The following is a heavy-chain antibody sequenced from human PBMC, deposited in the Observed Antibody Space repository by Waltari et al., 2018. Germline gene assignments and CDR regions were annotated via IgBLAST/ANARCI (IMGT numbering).Heavy chain of an antibody. CDR1: GGSIDTPKHY. J-gene: IGHJ3*01. CDR3: ATYIGASVGTAAFDV. Sequence: QLQLQESGPGPVKPSETLSLTCSVSGGSIDTPKHYWSWIRQPPGQGLEWIGTICYAGTTYTNPSLRSRLTMSRDTSKNQLSLTLGSTTAADTAVYYCATYIGASVGTAAFDVWGQGTMVTVSS. CDR2: ICYAGTT. D-gene: IGHD5-12*01. V-gene: IGHV4-39*01.